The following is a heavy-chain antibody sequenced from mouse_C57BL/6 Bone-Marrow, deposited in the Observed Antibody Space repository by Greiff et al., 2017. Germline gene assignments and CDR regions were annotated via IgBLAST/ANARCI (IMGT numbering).Heavy chain of an antibody. V-gene: IGHV1-7*01. CDR1: GYTFTSYW. CDR3: ARAYYGFAY. D-gene: IGHD2-10*01. CDR2: INPSSGYT. Sequence: VQLQQSGAELAKPGASVKLSCKASGYTFTSYWMHWVKQRPGQGLEWIGYINPSSGYTKYNQKFKDKATLTEDKSSSTAYMQLSSLTYEDSAVYYCARAYYGFAYWGQGTLVTVSA. J-gene: IGHJ3*01.